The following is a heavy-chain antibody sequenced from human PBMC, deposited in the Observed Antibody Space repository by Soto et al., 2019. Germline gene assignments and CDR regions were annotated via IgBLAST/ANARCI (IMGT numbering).Heavy chain of an antibody. Sequence: SVKVACNASGGPLISYAIIWVRQAPGQGLEWMGGIIPIFGTANYAQKFQGRVTITADESTSTAYMELSSLRSEDTAVYYCACNGWYTYSSSWYDAFDIWGQGTMVTVSS. J-gene: IGHJ3*02. CDR3: ACNGWYTYSSSWYDAFDI. V-gene: IGHV1-69*01. CDR2: IIPIFGTA. D-gene: IGHD6-13*01. CDR1: GGPLISYA.